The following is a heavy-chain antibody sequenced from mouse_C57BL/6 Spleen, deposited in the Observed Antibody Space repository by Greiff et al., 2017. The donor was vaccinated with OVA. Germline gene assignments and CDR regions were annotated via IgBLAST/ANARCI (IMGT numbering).Heavy chain of an antibody. J-gene: IGHJ4*01. V-gene: IGHV1-39*01. D-gene: IGHD2-2*01. Sequence: VQLKESGPELVKPGASVKISCKASGYSFTDYNMNWVKQSNGKSLEWIGVINPNYGTTSYNQKFKGKATLTVDQSSSTAYMQLNSLTSEDAAVYYCARSTVVTTGWDYAMDYWGQGTSVTVSS. CDR3: ARSTVVTTGWDYAMDY. CDR2: INPNYGTT. CDR1: GYSFTDYN.